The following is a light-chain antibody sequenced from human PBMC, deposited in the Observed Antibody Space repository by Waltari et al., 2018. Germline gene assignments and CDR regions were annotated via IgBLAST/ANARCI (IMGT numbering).Light chain of an antibody. CDR3: QSYDSSLTGSWV. CDR2: GNN. V-gene: IGLV1-40*01. Sequence: QSVLTQPPSVSGAPGQRVTISCTGSGSNIGAGFDVHWYQQLPGTAPKLLVYGNNSRPSGVPDRFSASKSGTSASLAFTGLQAEDEADYYCQSYDSSLTGSWVFGGGTKLTVL. J-gene: IGLJ3*02. CDR1: GSNIGAGFD.